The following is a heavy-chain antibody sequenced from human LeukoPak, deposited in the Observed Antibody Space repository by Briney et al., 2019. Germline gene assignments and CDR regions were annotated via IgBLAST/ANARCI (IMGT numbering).Heavy chain of an antibody. CDR1: GGSFSGYY. Sequence: PSETLSLTCAVYGGSFSGYYWSWIRQPPGKGLEWIGEINHSGSTNYNPSLKSRVTISVATSKNQFSLKLSSVTAADTAVYYCASPPYSSGWPDYYYGMDVWGQGTTVTVSS. CDR3: ASPPYSSGWPDYYYGMDV. CDR2: INHSGST. V-gene: IGHV4-34*01. D-gene: IGHD6-19*01. J-gene: IGHJ6*02.